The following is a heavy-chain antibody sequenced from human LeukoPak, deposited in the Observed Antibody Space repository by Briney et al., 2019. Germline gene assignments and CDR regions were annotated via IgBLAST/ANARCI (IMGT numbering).Heavy chain of an antibody. Sequence: SETLSLTCAVYGGSFSGYYWSWIRQPPGKGLEWIGEINHSGSTNYNPSLKSRVTISVDTSKNQFSLKLSSVTAADTAVYYCAXXXXXXGWYRDRYYFDYWGQGTLVTVSS. V-gene: IGHV4-34*01. J-gene: IGHJ4*02. D-gene: IGHD6-19*01. CDR1: GGSFSGYY. CDR2: INHSGST. CDR3: AXXXXXXGWYRDRYYFDY.